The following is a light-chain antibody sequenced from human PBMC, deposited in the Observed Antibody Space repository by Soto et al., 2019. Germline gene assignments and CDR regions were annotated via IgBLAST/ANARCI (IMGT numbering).Light chain of an antibody. CDR2: GNS. J-gene: IGLJ3*02. CDR3: QSYDSSLSGWV. V-gene: IGLV1-40*01. CDR1: SSNIGAGYD. Sequence: QAVVTQPPSVSGAPGQRVTISCTGRSSNIGAGYDVHWYQQLPGKAPKLLIYGNSNRPSGVPDRFSGSKSGTSASLAITGLRAEDEADYYCQSYDSSLSGWVFGGGTQLTVL.